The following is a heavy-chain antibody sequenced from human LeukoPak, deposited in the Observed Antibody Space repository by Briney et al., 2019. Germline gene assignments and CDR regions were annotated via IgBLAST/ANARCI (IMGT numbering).Heavy chain of an antibody. V-gene: IGHV3-21*01. CDR3: AGTTVTADALDI. D-gene: IGHD4-17*01. J-gene: IGHJ3*02. CDR1: GFTFSSYS. CDR2: ISSSSSYI. Sequence: GGSLRLSCAASGFTFSSYSMNWVRQAPGKGLEWVSSISSSSSYIYYADSVKGRFTISRDNAKNSLYLQMNSLRAEDTAVYYCAGTTVTADALDIWGQGTMVTVSS.